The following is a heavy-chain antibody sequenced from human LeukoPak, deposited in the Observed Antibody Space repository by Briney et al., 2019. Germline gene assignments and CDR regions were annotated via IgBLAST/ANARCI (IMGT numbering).Heavy chain of an antibody. CDR3: ARDSKGAEDY. J-gene: IGHJ4*02. D-gene: IGHD2-2*01. Sequence: PGGSLRLSCAVSGFSFDTYWMTWVRQAPGKGLEWVANIKPDGSEKYYVDSVKGRFTISRDNARNLLYLQMGSLRAEDMAVYYCARDSKGAEDYWGQGTLATVSS. V-gene: IGHV3-7*01. CDR1: GFSFDTYW. CDR2: IKPDGSEK.